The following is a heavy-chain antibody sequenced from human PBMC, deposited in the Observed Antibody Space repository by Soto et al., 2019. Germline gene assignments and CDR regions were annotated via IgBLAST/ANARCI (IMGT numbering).Heavy chain of an antibody. CDR2: IYYSGST. V-gene: IGHV4-39*01. D-gene: IGHD3-22*01. J-gene: IGHJ6*02. CDR3: VASGPGDDSSAYYYYGMDV. CDR1: GGSISTSSYN. Sequence: PSETLSLTCTVSGGSISTSSYNWGWIRQPPVKGLEWIGSIYYSGSTYYSPSLKSRVTISVDTSKNQFSLKLSSVTAADTAVYYCVASGPGDDSSAYYYYGMDVWGQGTTVTVSS.